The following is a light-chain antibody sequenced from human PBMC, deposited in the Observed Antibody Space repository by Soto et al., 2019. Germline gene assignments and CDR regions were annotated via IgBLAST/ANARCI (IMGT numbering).Light chain of an antibody. J-gene: IGLJ3*02. CDR2: GSS. CDR3: QSYDNNLSGGV. V-gene: IGLV1-40*01. CDR1: SSNIGAGYD. Sequence: QAVVTQPPSVSGAPGQRVTISCTGSSSNIGAGYDVHWYQRLPGRAPKLLIYGSSNRPSGVPDRISGSKSGTSASLAITGLQAEDEADYYCQSYDNNLSGGVFGGGTKLTVL.